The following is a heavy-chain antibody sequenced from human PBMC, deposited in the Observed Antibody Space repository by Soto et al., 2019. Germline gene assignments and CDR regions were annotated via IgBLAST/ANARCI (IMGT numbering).Heavy chain of an antibody. Sequence: GESLKISCKGSGYSFTSYWISWVRQMPGKGLEWMGRIDPSDSYTNYSPSFQGHVTISADKSISTAYLQWSSLKASDTAMYYWASRGSSWSPNGGYYYYGMDVGGQGTTVTVSS. CDR1: GYSFTSYW. J-gene: IGHJ6*02. CDR2: IDPSDSYT. V-gene: IGHV5-10-1*01. CDR3: ASRGSSWSPNGGYYYYGMDV. D-gene: IGHD6-13*01.